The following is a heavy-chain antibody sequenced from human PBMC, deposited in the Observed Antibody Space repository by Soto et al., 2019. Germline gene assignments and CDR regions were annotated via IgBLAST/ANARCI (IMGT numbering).Heavy chain of an antibody. J-gene: IGHJ4*02. CDR1: GYTFTGYY. CDR3: ARGTGDYSIPFDY. D-gene: IGHD4-4*01. Sequence: ASVKVSCKASGYTFTGYYMHWVRKAPGQGLEWMGWINPNSGGTNYAQKFQGWVTMTRDTSISTAYMELSRLRSDDTAVYYCARGTGDYSIPFDYWGQGTLVTVSS. CDR2: INPNSGGT. V-gene: IGHV1-2*04.